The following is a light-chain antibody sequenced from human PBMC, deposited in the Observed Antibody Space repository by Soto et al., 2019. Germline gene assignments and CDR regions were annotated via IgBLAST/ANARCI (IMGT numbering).Light chain of an antibody. CDR3: SSYTSSSTLEVV. CDR1: SSDVGGYNY. CDR2: DVS. Sequence: QSALTQPASVSGSPGQSITISCTGTSSDVGGYNYVSWYQQHPGKAPKLMIYDVSNRPSGVSNRFSGSKSGNTASLTISGLQAEAEADYYCSSYTSSSTLEVVFGGGTQLTVL. V-gene: IGLV2-14*01. J-gene: IGLJ2*01.